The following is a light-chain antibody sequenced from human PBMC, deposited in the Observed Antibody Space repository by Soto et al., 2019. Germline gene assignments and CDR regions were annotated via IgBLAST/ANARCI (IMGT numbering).Light chain of an antibody. J-gene: IGLJ1*01. Sequence: QSALTQPRSVSGSPGQSVTISCTGTSSDVGGYNYVSWYQQYPGKAPKVMMYDVRTRPSGVPDRFSGSKSGNTASLTISGLQAEDEADYYCCSYAGSYSFVFGTGTKLTVL. V-gene: IGLV2-11*01. CDR2: DVR. CDR1: SSDVGGYNY. CDR3: CSYAGSYSFV.